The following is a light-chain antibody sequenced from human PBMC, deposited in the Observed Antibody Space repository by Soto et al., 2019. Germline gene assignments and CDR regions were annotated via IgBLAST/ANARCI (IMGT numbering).Light chain of an antibody. V-gene: IGKV1-12*01. CDR3: QQAHSFPYT. Sequence: DFPMPPSPSSVSASVGDRVTITCRASQSISIWLPWYQQKPGKAPKLLIYAACSLQSGVPSRFSGSGSGTDFTLTTTSLQPEDFPTYYCQQAHSFPYTSGQGTKLMIK. CDR1: QSISIW. J-gene: IGKJ2*01. CDR2: AAC.